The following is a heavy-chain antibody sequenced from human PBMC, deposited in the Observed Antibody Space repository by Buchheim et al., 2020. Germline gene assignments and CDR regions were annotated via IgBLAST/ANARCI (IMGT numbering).Heavy chain of an antibody. J-gene: IGHJ6*02. D-gene: IGHD2-2*01. Sequence: QVQLQESGPGLVKPSETLSLTCTVSGGSISSYYWSWIRQPPGKGLEWIGYIYYSGSTNYNPSLKSRVTISVDTSKNQFSLKLSSVTAADTAVYYCARDREYCSSTSCYYYGMDVWGQGTT. CDR3: ARDREYCSSTSCYYYGMDV. CDR2: IYYSGST. CDR1: GGSISSYY. V-gene: IGHV4-59*01.